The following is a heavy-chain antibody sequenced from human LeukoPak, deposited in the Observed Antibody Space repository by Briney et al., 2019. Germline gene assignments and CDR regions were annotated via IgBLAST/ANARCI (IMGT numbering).Heavy chain of an antibody. J-gene: IGHJ4*02. Sequence: SETLSLTCAVSGGSISSGGYSWSWIRQPPGKGLEWIGYIYHSGSTYYNPSLKSRVTISVDRSKNQFSLKLSSVTAADTAVYYCASAYSSSWYALFDYWGQGTLVTVSS. CDR2: IYHSGST. CDR3: ASAYSSSWYALFDY. D-gene: IGHD6-13*01. V-gene: IGHV4-30-2*02. CDR1: GGSISSGGYS.